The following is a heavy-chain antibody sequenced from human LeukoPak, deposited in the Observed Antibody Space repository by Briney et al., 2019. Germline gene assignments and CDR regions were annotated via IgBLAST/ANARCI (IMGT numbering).Heavy chain of an antibody. CDR1: GGSIRSSNW. CDR2: IYHSGST. J-gene: IGHJ4*02. D-gene: IGHD6-13*01. V-gene: IGHV4-4*02. CDR3: ARSAIAAAIDY. Sequence: PSGTLSLTCDVYGGSIRSSNWWSWVRQPPGKGLEWIGEIYHSGSTNYNPSLKSRVTISDDKSKNQFSLKLSSVTTADTAVYYCARSAIAAAIDYWGQGTLVTVSS.